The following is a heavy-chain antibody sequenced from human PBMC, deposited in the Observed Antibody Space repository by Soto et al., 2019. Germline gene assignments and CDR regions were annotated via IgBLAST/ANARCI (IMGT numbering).Heavy chain of an antibody. CDR1: GDSINSYY. Sequence: QLQESGPGLVKPSETLSLTCTVSGDSINSYYWSWIRQPPGKGLEWIGTVHYSGYTNYNPSLKSRVTMSVDTARKQLSLKLNSVTAADTAVYYCARDWDNSGMDVWGQGTTVTVS. J-gene: IGHJ6*02. D-gene: IGHD1-26*01. CDR3: ARDWDNSGMDV. CDR2: VHYSGYT. V-gene: IGHV4-59*01.